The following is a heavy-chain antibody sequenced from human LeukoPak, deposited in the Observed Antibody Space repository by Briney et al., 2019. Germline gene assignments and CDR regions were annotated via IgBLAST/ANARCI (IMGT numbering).Heavy chain of an antibody. D-gene: IGHD2-2*01. CDR1: GFTFSSYA. CDR3: ARGGLYCSSTSCPSSDY. V-gene: IGHV3-23*01. CDR2: ISGSGGST. J-gene: IGHJ4*02. Sequence: GGSLRLSCAASGFTFSSYAMSWVRQAPGKGLEWVSAISGSGGSTSYAQKFQGRVTMTRDTSTSTVYMELSSLRSEDTAVYYCARGGLYCSSTSCPSSDYWGQGTLVTVSS.